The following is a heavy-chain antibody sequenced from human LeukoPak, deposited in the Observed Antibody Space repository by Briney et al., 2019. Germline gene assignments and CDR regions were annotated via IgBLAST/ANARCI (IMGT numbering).Heavy chain of an antibody. J-gene: IGHJ3*02. V-gene: IGHV4-59*01. CDR3: ARWNGPFDI. CDR2: VYDTGST. CDR1: GGSISSYY. Sequence: SETLSLTCTVSGGSISSYYWSWIRQPPGKGLEWIGYVYDTGSTHYNPSVKSRITISVDTSKNQFSLKLTSMTAADTAMYYCARWNGPFDIWGQGTMVTVSS. D-gene: IGHD1-1*01.